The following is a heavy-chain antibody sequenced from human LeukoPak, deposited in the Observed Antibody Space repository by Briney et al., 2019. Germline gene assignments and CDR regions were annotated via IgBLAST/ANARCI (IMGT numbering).Heavy chain of an antibody. CDR3: AREGRAYSSSSGFVDY. Sequence: GASVKVSCKASGGTFSSYAISWVRQAPGQGLEWMGGIIPIFGTANYAQKFQGRVTITTDESTSTAYMELSSLRSEDTAVYYCAREGRAYSSSSGFVDYWGQGTLVTVSS. D-gene: IGHD6-6*01. V-gene: IGHV1-69*05. J-gene: IGHJ4*02. CDR1: GGTFSSYA. CDR2: IIPIFGTA.